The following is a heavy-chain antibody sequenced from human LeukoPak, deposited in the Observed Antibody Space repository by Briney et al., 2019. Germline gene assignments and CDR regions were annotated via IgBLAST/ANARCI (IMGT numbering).Heavy chain of an antibody. Sequence: SETLSLTCTVSGASITTYYWTWIRQPPGKGLEWVGYIYHSGSTNYNPSLKSRVTISLDTSRNQFSLRLSSVTAADTAVYFCAREYSTSSEGDYFDYWGQGSPVTVFS. CDR3: AREYSTSSEGDYFDY. J-gene: IGHJ4*02. V-gene: IGHV4-59*01. D-gene: IGHD6-6*01. CDR2: IYHSGST. CDR1: GASITTYY.